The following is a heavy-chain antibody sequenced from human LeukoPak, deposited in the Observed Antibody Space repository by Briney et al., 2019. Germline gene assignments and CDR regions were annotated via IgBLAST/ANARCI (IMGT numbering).Heavy chain of an antibody. V-gene: IGHV3-48*04. D-gene: IGHD1-26*01. CDR3: ARARVLGGGENFDY. CDR2: ISSRTGTI. Sequence: PGGSLRLSCAASGFDFSSITMNWVRQAPGKGLEWISYISSRTGTIYYADSVRGRFTVSRDDAKNSLYLQMNSLRAEDTAVYYCARARVLGGGENFDYWGQGTLVTVSS. CDR1: GFDFSSIT. J-gene: IGHJ4*02.